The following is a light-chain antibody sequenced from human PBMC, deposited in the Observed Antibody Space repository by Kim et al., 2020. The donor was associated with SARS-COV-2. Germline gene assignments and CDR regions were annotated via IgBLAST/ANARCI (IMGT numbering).Light chain of an antibody. Sequence: GQSITISCTGTINDVGTYNYVSWYQQHPGKAPKLMISDVSDRASGVSVRFSGSKSGNTASLTISGLQAEDEADYYCSSYTSTSTLIFGGGTQLTVL. CDR3: SSYTSTSTLI. J-gene: IGLJ2*01. CDR2: DVS. V-gene: IGLV2-14*03. CDR1: INDVGTYNY.